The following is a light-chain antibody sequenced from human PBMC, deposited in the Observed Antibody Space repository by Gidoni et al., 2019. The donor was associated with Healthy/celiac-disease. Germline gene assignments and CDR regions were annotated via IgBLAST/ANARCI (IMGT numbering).Light chain of an antibody. V-gene: IGKV4-1*01. CDR2: WAA. CDR3: QQYYRSPLT. CDR1: QSVLYRSNNKNY. Sequence: DIVMTQSPDSLAVSLGERATINCKYSQSVLYRSNNKNYLGWYQQKQGQPPRVLIYWAATRESGVPDRFSGSASGTDFNLTISSLQAEDVAVYYCQQYYRSPLTFXGXTKVESK. J-gene: IGKJ4*01.